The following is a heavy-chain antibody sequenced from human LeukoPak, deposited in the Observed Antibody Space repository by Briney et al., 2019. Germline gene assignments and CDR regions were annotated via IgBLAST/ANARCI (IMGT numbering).Heavy chain of an antibody. Sequence: GGSLRLSCAASGFTFSTYAMTWVRQAPGKGLEWVSGISTSGDRTYYADSVKGRFTISRDNSKNTLYLQMNSLRAEDTAEYYCARSAVGTSCCTAVDSWGQGTLVTVSS. CDR3: ARSAVGTSCCTAVDS. J-gene: IGHJ4*02. D-gene: IGHD1-26*01. CDR1: GFTFSTYA. V-gene: IGHV3-23*01. CDR2: ISTSGDRT.